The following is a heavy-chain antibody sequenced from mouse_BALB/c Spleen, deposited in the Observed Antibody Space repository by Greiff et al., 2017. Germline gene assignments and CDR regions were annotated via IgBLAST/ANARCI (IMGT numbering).Heavy chain of an antibody. D-gene: IGHD2-12*01. V-gene: IGHV5-6*01. CDR3: ARQGRDDEGYFDV. CDR1: GFTFSSYG. CDR2: ISSGGSYT. Sequence: EVKVVESGGDLVKPGGSLKLSCAASGFTFSSYGMSWVRQTPDKRLEWVATISSGGSYTYYPDSVKGRFTISRDNAKNTLYLQMSSLKSEDTAMYYCARQGRDDEGYFDVWGAGTTVTVSS. J-gene: IGHJ1*01.